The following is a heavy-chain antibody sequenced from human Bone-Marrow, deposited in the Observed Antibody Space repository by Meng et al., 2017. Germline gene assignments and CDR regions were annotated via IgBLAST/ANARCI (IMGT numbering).Heavy chain of an antibody. D-gene: IGHD6-13*01. CDR2: IETKSEGGTA. Sequence: GESLKISCVASGVSFTDAWMSWVRQAPGKGLEWVGRIETKSEGGTADYAAPVKGRCSISRDDSKNTLYLQMNTLISEDTGVYFCATGAAAADHWGQGTLVTVSS. J-gene: IGHJ4*02. CDR3: ATGAAAADH. CDR1: GVSFTDAW. V-gene: IGHV3-15*04.